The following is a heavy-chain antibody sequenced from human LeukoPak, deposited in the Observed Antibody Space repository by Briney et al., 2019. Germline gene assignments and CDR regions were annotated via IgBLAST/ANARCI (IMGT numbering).Heavy chain of an antibody. CDR1: GYTLTELS. Sequence: ASVKVSCKVSGYTLTELSMHWVRQAPGKGLEWMGGFDPEDGETIYAQKFQCRVTMTEDTSTDTAYMELSSLRSEDTAVYYCATLVRGVIGNWFDPWGQGTLVTVSS. D-gene: IGHD3-10*01. CDR2: FDPEDGET. J-gene: IGHJ5*02. V-gene: IGHV1-24*01. CDR3: ATLVRGVIGNWFDP.